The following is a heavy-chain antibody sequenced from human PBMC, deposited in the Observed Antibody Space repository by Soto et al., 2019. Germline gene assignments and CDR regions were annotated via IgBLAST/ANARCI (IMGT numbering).Heavy chain of an antibody. V-gene: IGHV3-7*05. CDR2: IKPDGGET. CDR1: GFTFSRLW. CDR3: ARGPS. Sequence: GGSLRLSCAGPGFTFSRLWMSWVRQAPGKGPEWVANIKPDGGETYYVDSLKGRFTISRDNAKNSLYLQMNSLRVEDTAVYYCARGPSWGQGTLVTVPQ. J-gene: IGHJ5*02.